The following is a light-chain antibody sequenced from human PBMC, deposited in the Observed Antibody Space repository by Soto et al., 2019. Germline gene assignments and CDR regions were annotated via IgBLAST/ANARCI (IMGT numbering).Light chain of an antibody. CDR3: QQYNNWPPYS. Sequence: EIVMTQSPATLSVSPGERATLSCRASQSVSSNLAWYQQKPGQAPRLLIYGASTRATGIPARFSGSGSGTEYTLTISRLQSEAFAVYYCQQYNNWPPYSFGQGTKVDIK. V-gene: IGKV3-15*01. J-gene: IGKJ2*01. CDR2: GAS. CDR1: QSVSSN.